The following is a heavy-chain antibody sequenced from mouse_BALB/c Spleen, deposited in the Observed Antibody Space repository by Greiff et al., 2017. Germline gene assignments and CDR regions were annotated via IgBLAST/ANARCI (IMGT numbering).Heavy chain of an antibody. J-gene: IGHJ4*01. V-gene: IGHV3-2*02. CDR3: ARSYYAMDY. CDR1: GYSITSDYA. Sequence: EVQWVESGPGLVKPSQSLSLTCTVTGYSITSDYAWNWIRQFPGNKLEWMGYISYSGSTSYNPSLKSRISITRDTSKNQFFLQLNSVTTEDTATYYCARSYYAMDYWGQGTSVTVSS. CDR2: ISYSGST.